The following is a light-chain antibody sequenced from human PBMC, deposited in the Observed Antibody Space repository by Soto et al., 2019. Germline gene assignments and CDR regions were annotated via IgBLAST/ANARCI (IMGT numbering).Light chain of an antibody. CDR2: AAS. CDR1: QSVSSSY. CDR3: QQYGSSLFT. Sequence: EIVLTQSPGTLSLSPGERATLSCSASQSVSSSYLAWYRQKPGQAPRLLIYAASSRATGIPDRFSGSGSGTDFTLTISRLEPEDFAVYYCQQYGSSLFTFGPGTKVDIK. J-gene: IGKJ3*01. V-gene: IGKV3-20*01.